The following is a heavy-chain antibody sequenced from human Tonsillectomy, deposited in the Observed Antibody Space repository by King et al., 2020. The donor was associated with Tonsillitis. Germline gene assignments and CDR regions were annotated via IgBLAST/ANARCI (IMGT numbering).Heavy chain of an antibody. V-gene: IGHV1-46*03. J-gene: IGHJ4*02. D-gene: IGHD3-16*01. CDR1: GYTFTTYY. Sequence: VQLVESGAEVKKPGAAVTVSCKASGYTFTTYYMHWVRQAPGQGLEWMGRIIPRDGDTAYAQKFQGRITLTRDTSKSTVYMELSSLRSEDTAVYYCARYPGGGGGDYWGQGTLVTVSS. CDR2: IIPRDGDT. CDR3: ARYPGGGGGDY.